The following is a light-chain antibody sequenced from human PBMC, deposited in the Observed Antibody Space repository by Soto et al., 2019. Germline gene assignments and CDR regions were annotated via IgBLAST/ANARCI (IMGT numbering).Light chain of an antibody. CDR2: GAS. J-gene: IGKJ4*01. CDR3: QQYSNWPLT. CDR1: QTVYNN. Sequence: EIVMTQSLATLSVSPGERATLSCRASQTVYNNLAWYQQKPGQPPRLLIYGASARATGIPARFSGSGSGTEFTLTISSLQSEDFAVYYCQQYSNWPLTLGGGTKVEIK. V-gene: IGKV3-15*01.